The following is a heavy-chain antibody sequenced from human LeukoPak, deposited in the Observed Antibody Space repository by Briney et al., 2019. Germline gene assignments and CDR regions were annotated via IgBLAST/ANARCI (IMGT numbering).Heavy chain of an antibody. D-gene: IGHD3-10*01. J-gene: IGHJ6*02. V-gene: IGHV4-59*01. CDR1: SGSISSYY. CDR3: ARVMGSGSYYIQYYYYGMDV. CDR2: IYYSGSSGST. Sequence: PSETLSLTCTVSSGSISSYYWSWIRQPPGKGLEWIGYIYYSGSSGSTNYNPSLKSRVTISVDTSKNQFSLKLSSVTAADTAVYYCARVMGSGSYYIQYYYYGMDVWGQGTTVTVSS.